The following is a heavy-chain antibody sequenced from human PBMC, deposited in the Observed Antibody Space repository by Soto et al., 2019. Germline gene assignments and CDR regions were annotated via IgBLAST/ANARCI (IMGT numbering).Heavy chain of an antibody. CDR1: GDSLNSGNYY. D-gene: IGHD2-21*02. Sequence: QVQLQESGPGLVKPSQTLSLTCTVSGDSLNSGNYYWSWIRQPPGKGLEWIGYIHYSGITYHNPSLKSRVNISVDTSKNQFSLKLNSVTAADTAVYYCARFIPPVTAVWFDPWGQGTLVTVSS. CDR2: IHYSGIT. V-gene: IGHV4-30-4*01. J-gene: IGHJ5*02. CDR3: ARFIPPVTAVWFDP.